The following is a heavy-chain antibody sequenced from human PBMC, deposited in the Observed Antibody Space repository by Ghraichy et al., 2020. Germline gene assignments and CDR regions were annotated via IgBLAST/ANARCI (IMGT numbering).Heavy chain of an antibody. CDR2: IFYSGST. V-gene: IGHV4-59*01. Sequence: SQTLSLTCTVSGGSFRSYYWSWIRQPPGKGLEWIGYIFYSGSTSYNPSLKSRVTISVDTSKNQFCLKLTSVSAADTAVYYCAREDTRWFDPWGPGTRVTVSS. D-gene: IGHD3-3*01. J-gene: IGHJ5*02. CDR1: GGSFRSYY. CDR3: AREDTRWFDP.